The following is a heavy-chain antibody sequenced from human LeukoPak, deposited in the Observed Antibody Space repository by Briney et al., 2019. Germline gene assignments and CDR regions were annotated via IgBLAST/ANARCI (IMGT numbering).Heavy chain of an antibody. V-gene: IGHV3-33*01. CDR2: LWYDGSDE. J-gene: IGHJ3*02. CDR1: GFTFSSYG. D-gene: IGHD5-18*01. CDR3: ARTNLYVDTAVNDAFDI. Sequence: GGSLRLSCAASGFTFSSYGMHWVRQAPGEGLEWVSVLWYDGSDEYYADSVKGRFTISRDNSKNTLYLQMNSLTAEDTAVYYCARTNLYVDTAVNDAFDIWGQGTMVTVSS.